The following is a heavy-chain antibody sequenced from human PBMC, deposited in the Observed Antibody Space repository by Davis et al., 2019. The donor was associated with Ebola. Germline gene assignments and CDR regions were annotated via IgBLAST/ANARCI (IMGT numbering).Heavy chain of an antibody. CDR3: ARAPTYYYDSSGYYGWFDP. V-gene: IGHV1-18*01. CDR2: ISTFDGKT. D-gene: IGHD3-22*01. J-gene: IGHJ5*02. Sequence: ASVKVSCKASGYTFISYGISWVRQAPGQGPEWMGWISTFDGKTKYVQKFQGRVTITRDTSASTAYMELGRLRSEDTAVYYCARAPTYYYDSSGYYGWFDPWGQGTLVTVSS. CDR1: GYTFISYG.